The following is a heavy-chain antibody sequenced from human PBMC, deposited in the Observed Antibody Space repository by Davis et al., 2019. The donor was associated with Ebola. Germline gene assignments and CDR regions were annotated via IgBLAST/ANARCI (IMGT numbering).Heavy chain of an antibody. CDR2: INTNTGNP. CDR1: GYTFTSYA. Sequence: AASVKVSCKASGYTFTSYAMNWVRQAPGQGLEWMGWINTNTGNPTYAQGFTGRFVFSLDTSVSTAYLQVSSLKAEDTAVYYCARKALSYHHIFDLWGQGTMVTVSS. CDR3: ARKALSYHHIFDL. D-gene: IGHD1-14*01. J-gene: IGHJ3*01. V-gene: IGHV7-4-1*02.